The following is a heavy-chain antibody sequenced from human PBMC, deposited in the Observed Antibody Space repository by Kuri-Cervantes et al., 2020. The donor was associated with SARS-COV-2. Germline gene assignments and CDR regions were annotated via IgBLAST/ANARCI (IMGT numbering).Heavy chain of an antibody. J-gene: IGHJ4*02. CDR3: ARPGGYCSGGSCYSDY. Sequence: SETLSLTCTVSGGSISSSSYYWGWIRQPPGKGLEWIGSIYYSGSTYYHPSLKSRVTISVDTSKNQFSLKLSSVTAADTAVYYCARPGGYCSGGSCYSDYWGQGNLVNVSS. V-gene: IGHV4-39*01. CDR1: GGSISSSSYY. CDR2: IYYSGST. D-gene: IGHD2-15*01.